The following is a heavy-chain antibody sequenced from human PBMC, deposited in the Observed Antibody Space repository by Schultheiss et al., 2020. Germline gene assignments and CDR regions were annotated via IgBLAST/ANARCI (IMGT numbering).Heavy chain of an antibody. J-gene: IGHJ4*02. CDR2: IYYSGNA. V-gene: IGHV4-31*03. Sequence: SETLSLTCTVSGGSISSVGYYWSWIRQHPGRGLEWIGYIYYSGNAYYNPSLMSRVTISVDTSKNQFSLKLSSVTAADTAVYYCARGQQNSIVVVPASKLDYWGQGTLVTVSS. D-gene: IGHD2-2*01. CDR1: GGSISSVGYY. CDR3: ARGQQNSIVVVPASKLDY.